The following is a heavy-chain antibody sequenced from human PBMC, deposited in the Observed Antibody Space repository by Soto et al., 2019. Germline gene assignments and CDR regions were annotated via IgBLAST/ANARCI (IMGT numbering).Heavy chain of an antibody. CDR2: ISHTGST. Sequence: SETLSLTCAIYGGAFSGYYWTVIRQSPGKGLEWIGEISHTGSTHYNPSLKSRVTMSVDTAKTQFSLKMTSVTAADTAVYFCASSRSGRGEFYFYYMDVWGAGTPVTVSS. J-gene: IGHJ6*03. V-gene: IGHV4-34*01. D-gene: IGHD7-27*01. CDR3: ASSRSGRGEFYFYYMDV. CDR1: GGAFSGYY.